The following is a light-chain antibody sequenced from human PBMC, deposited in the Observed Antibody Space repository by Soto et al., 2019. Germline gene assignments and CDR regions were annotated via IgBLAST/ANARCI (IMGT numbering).Light chain of an antibody. CDR2: GAS. CDR1: QSVSSNY. V-gene: IGKV3-20*01. Sequence: EIVLTQSPATLSFSAGERATLSCRASQSVSSNYLAWYQQKAGQAPRLLIHGASTRATGIPDRFSGSGSGTDFTLTISRLEPEDFAVYYCQLYGSSPATTFGQGTRLEIK. J-gene: IGKJ5*01. CDR3: QLYGSSPATT.